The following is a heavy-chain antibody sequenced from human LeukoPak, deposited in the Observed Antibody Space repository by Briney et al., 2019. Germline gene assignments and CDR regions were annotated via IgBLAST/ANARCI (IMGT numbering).Heavy chain of an antibody. D-gene: IGHD3-10*01. J-gene: IGHJ4*02. V-gene: IGHV1-2*02. Sequence: ASVNVSCNASGYTFTNYYIHWVRQAPGQGLEWMGWINPNHGGTRYAQKFQDTVTMTIDTSISTVYMELSRLRSDDTAVYYCAKDGLVWFGELNWGQGTLVTVSS. CDR1: GYTFTNYY. CDR2: INPNHGGT. CDR3: AKDGLVWFGELN.